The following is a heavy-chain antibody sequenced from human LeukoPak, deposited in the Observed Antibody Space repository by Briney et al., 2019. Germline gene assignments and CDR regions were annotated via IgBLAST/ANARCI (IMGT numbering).Heavy chain of an antibody. J-gene: IGHJ5*02. CDR3: ARSFPSGGSGTPFDP. CDR1: GYTFTIYD. CDR2: MNPNSGNT. D-gene: IGHD3-10*01. V-gene: IGHV1-8*01. Sequence: ASVKVSCKSSGYTFTIYDINWVRQATGQGLEWMGWMNPNSGNTGYAQKFQGRVTMTRNTSISTAYMELSSLRSEDTAVYYCARSFPSGGSGTPFDPWGQGTLVTVSS.